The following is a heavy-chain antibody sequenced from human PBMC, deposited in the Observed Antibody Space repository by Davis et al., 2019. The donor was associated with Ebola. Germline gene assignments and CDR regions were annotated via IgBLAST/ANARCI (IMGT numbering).Heavy chain of an antibody. CDR2: INHSGST. V-gene: IGHV4-34*01. Sequence: PSETLSLTCAVYGGSFSGYYWSWIRQPPGKGLEWIGEINHSGSTNYNPSLKSRVTISVDTSKNQFSLKLSSVTAADTAVYYCARGEELSLSIAVAGTAFDIWGQGTMVTVSS. CDR3: ARGEELSLSIAVAGTAFDI. J-gene: IGHJ3*02. CDR1: GGSFSGYY. D-gene: IGHD6-19*01.